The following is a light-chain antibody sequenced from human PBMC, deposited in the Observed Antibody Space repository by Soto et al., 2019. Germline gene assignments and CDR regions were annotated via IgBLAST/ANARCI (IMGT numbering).Light chain of an antibody. J-gene: IGKJ1*01. Sequence: DIQMTQSPSTLSPSVGDRVTITCRASRSISDWLAWYQQKPGKAPKLLIFDASTLKSGVPSRFSGSGSGTEFTLTISSLQPDDVATYYCLQYDNHSWTFGPGTKVDIK. V-gene: IGKV1-5*01. CDR3: LQYDNHSWT. CDR2: DAS. CDR1: RSISDW.